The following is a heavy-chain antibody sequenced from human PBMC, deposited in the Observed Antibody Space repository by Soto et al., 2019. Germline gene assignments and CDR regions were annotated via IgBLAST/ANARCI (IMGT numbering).Heavy chain of an antibody. Sequence: SGPTLVNPTQTLTLTCTLSGISLSTSGVGLGWIRQTPGKALEWLALVYWNDDKHYRPSLKSRLTITKDTSKNQAILTMTNMDPADTATYYCARGLATLPVFAFDIWGQGTEVTVSS. CDR2: VYWNDDK. D-gene: IGHD1-1*01. CDR1: GISLSTSGVG. V-gene: IGHV2-5*01. J-gene: IGHJ3*02. CDR3: ARGLATLPVFAFDI.